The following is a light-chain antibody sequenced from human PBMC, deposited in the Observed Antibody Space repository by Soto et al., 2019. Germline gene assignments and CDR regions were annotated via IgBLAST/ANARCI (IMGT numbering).Light chain of an antibody. CDR2: KAS. CDR3: QHFNSYPWT. CDR1: QSISSW. Sequence: DIQMTQSPSTLSASVGDRVTITCRASQSISSWLAWYQQKPGKAPKLLINKASSLESGVQSRFSGSGSGTEFTLTISSLQPDDFATYYCQHFNSYPWTFGQGTKVDIK. V-gene: IGKV1-5*03. J-gene: IGKJ1*01.